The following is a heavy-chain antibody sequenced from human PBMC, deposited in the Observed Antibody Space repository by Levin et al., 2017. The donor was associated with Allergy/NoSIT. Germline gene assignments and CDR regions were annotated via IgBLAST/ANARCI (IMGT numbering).Heavy chain of an antibody. CDR2: ISSSSSYI. CDR1: GFTFSSYS. CDR3: ARLGRPEPSPYSSSSGMGGYGMDV. D-gene: IGHD6-6*01. Sequence: GGSLRLSCAASGFTFSSYSMNWVRQAPGKGLEWVSSISSSSSYIYYADSVKGRFTISRDNAKNSLYLQMNSLRAEDTAVYYCARLGRPEPSPYSSSSGMGGYGMDVWGQGTTVTVSS. J-gene: IGHJ6*02. V-gene: IGHV3-21*01.